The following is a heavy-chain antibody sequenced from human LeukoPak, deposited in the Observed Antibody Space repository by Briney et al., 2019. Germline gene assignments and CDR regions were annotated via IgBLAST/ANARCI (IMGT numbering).Heavy chain of an antibody. CDR2: IRYDGINK. V-gene: IGHV3-30*02. CDR1: GFTFSTHG. Sequence: PGGSLRLSCGASGFTFSTHGMPWVRQAPGKGLEWVAFIRYDGINKYYADSVKGRFTISRESFKNTLYLQMNSVRAEDTAVYYCAKDMAAYYYESGNIDYWGKGTLVTVSS. J-gene: IGHJ4*02. D-gene: IGHD3-10*01. CDR3: AKDMAAYYYESGNIDY.